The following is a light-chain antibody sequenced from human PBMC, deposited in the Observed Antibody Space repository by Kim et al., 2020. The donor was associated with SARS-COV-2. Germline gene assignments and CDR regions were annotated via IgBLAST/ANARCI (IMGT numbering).Light chain of an antibody. Sequence: GQRVTISCSGSGSNIGSNTVNWYQQVPGSVPRLLIYSNIERPSEVPDRFSGSKSDTSASLAISGLQSEDEADYYCATWDDSLNGDVFGTGTKVTVL. V-gene: IGLV1-44*01. CDR1: GSNIGSNT. CDR3: ATWDDSLNGDV. CDR2: SNI. J-gene: IGLJ1*01.